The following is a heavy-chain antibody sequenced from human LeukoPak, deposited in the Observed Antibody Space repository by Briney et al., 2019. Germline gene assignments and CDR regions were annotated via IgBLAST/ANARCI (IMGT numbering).Heavy chain of an antibody. V-gene: IGHV1-2*02. CDR3: ARDVGRELLFDY. CDR2: INPNSGGT. D-gene: IGHD1-26*01. Sequence: GASVKVSCKASGGTFSGYYMHWVRQAPGQGLEWMGWINPNSGGTNYAQKFQGRVTMTRDTSISTAYMELSRLRSDDTAVYYCARDVGRELLFDYWGQGTLVTVSS. J-gene: IGHJ4*02. CDR1: GGTFSGYY.